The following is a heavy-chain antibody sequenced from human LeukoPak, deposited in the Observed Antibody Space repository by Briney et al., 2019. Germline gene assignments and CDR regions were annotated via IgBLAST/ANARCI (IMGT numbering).Heavy chain of an antibody. D-gene: IGHD6-6*01. CDR1: GYNFIDYY. CDR3: TREPLSGQLVPYDY. Sequence: ASVKVSCKASGYNFIDYYIHWVRQAPGQGPEWMGWINPRSGGTKYAQKYQGRITMTRDTSIDTGYIEVTSLTYDDTAVLFCTREPLSGQLVPYDYWGQGTVVTVSS. V-gene: IGHV1-2*02. J-gene: IGHJ4*02. CDR2: INPRSGGT.